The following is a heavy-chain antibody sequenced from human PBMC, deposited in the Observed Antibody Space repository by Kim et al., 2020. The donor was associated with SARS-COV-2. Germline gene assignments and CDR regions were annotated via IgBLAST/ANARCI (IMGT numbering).Heavy chain of an antibody. Sequence: GGSLRLSCADSGFSFSRSGMHWVRQAPGKGLEWVAVISYDGSKKYYADSVRGRFTISRDNPKNTLYLQMNSLTTEDTAVYHCAKRDGGFYYYPMDVWGQGTTVTVSS. CDR1: GFSFSRSG. V-gene: IGHV3-30*18. CDR2: ISYDGSKK. CDR3: AKRDGGFYYYPMDV. J-gene: IGHJ6*02. D-gene: IGHD3-16*01.